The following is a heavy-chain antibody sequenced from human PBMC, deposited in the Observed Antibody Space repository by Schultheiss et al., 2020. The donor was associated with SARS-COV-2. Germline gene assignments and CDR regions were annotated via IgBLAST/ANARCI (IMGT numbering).Heavy chain of an antibody. CDR3: ARDNTYYGPMDV. V-gene: IGHV3-21*04. CDR2: ISGSGGST. CDR1: GFTFSSYE. J-gene: IGHJ6*02. D-gene: IGHD3-10*01. Sequence: AGSLRLSCAASGFTFSSYEMNWVRQAPGKGLEWVSAISGSGGSTYYADSVKGRFTISRDNAKNSLFLQTNSLRAEDTAVYYCARDNTYYGPMDVWGQGTTVTVSS.